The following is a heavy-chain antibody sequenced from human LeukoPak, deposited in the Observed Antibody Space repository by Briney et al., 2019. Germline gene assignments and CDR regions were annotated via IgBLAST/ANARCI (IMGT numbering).Heavy chain of an antibody. CDR2: IKPDGSAQ. D-gene: IGHD3-3*01. Sequence: PGGSLRLSCAASGFTFSNSWMSWVRQAPGKGLEWVATIKPDGSAQYYVDSVKGRFTISRDNAKNSLFLQINSLRAEDTAVYYCARDPFGVAPSGYWGQGTLVTVSS. V-gene: IGHV3-7*01. CDR3: ARDPFGVAPSGY. CDR1: GFTFSNSW. J-gene: IGHJ4*02.